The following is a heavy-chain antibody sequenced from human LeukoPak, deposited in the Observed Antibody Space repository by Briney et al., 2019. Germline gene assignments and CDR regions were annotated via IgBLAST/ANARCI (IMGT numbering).Heavy chain of an antibody. D-gene: IGHD3-9*01. CDR3: AREDESYDILTGRSYNWLDP. V-gene: IGHV1-2*02. Sequence: ASVTVTCKASGYTFIDSYIQWIRHAPGQGLERMGWINPKTGATNYAQNLQGRVSLARDTSITTAYLELSSLRPDDTAIYYCAREDESYDILTGRSYNWLDPWGQRTLVSVSS. CDR2: INPKTGAT. J-gene: IGHJ5*02. CDR1: GYTFIDSY.